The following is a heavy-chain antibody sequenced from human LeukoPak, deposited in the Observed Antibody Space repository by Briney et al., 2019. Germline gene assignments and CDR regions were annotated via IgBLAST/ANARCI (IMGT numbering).Heavy chain of an antibody. J-gene: IGHJ4*02. CDR2: IYPGDSGT. V-gene: IGHV5-51*01. CDR1: GYSFTSYW. CDR3: ARLLGDSSGYTPGFDC. Sequence: GESLKISCKGSGYSFTSYWIGWVRQMPGKGLEWMGIIYPGDSGTRYSPSFQGQVTISADKSISTAYLQWNTPKASDTAMYYCARLLGDSSGYTPGFDCWGQGTLVTVSS. D-gene: IGHD3-22*01.